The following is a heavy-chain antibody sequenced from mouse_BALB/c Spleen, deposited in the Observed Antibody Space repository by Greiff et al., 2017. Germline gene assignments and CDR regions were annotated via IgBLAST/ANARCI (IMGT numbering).Heavy chain of an antibody. J-gene: IGHJ2*01. Sequence: EVQLQQSGAELVKPGASVKLSCTASGFNIKDSYMHWVKQRPEQGLEWIGRIDPANGNTKYDPKFQGKATITADTSSNTAYLQLSSLTSEDAAVYYYSRSGYCDDDYFDYWGQGTTVTVSS. D-gene: IGHD3-2*02. V-gene: IGHV14-3*02. CDR1: GFNIKDSY. CDR3: SRSGYCDDDYFDY. CDR2: IDPANGNT.